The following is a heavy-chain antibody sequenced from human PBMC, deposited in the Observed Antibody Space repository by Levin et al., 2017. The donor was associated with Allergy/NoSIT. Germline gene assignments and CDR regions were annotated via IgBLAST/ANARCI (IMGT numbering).Heavy chain of an antibody. Sequence: GESLKISCAASGFTFSSYSMNWVRQAPGKGLEWISYIRPDNDIRSYADSVKGRFTISRDNARNSLYLQMNSLRAADTAVYYCARDHLWSSDSWGQGTLVTVSS. CDR3: ARDHLWSSDS. V-gene: IGHV3-48*04. CDR2: IRPDNDIR. CDR1: GFTFSSYS. J-gene: IGHJ4*02. D-gene: IGHD2-21*01.